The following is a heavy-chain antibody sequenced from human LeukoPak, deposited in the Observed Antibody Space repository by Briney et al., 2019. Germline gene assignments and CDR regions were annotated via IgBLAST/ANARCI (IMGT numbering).Heavy chain of an antibody. CDR1: GFTFSSYS. CDR2: ISSSSGYI. CDR3: ARDRRITIFGVVIIRTGYGMDV. V-gene: IGHV3-21*01. J-gene: IGHJ6*02. D-gene: IGHD3-3*01. Sequence: GGSLRLSCAASGFTFSSYSMNWVRQAPGKGLEWVSSISSSSGYIYYADSVKGRFTISRDNAKNSLYLQMNSLRAEDTAVYYCARDRRITIFGVVIIRTGYGMDVWGQGTTVTVSS.